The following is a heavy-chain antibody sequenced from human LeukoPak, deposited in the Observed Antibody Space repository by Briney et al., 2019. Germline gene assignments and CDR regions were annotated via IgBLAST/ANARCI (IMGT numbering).Heavy chain of an antibody. CDR3: ARVLWATDGIDY. J-gene: IGHJ4*02. D-gene: IGHD5-12*01. CDR1: GFTFSDHY. V-gene: IGHV3-72*01. CDR2: TRNKANSYTT. Sequence: GGSLRLSCAASGFTFSDHYMDWVRQAPGKGLEWVGRTRNKANSYTTEYAASVKGRFTISRDDSKNSLYLQMDSLKTEDTAVYYCARVLWATDGIDYWGQGTLVTVSS.